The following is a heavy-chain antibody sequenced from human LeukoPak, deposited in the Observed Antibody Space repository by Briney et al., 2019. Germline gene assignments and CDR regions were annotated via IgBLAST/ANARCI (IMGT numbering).Heavy chain of an antibody. V-gene: IGHV3-30*04. D-gene: IGHD3-22*01. CDR1: GFTFSSYA. CDR2: ISYDGSNK. Sequence: GRSLRLSCAASGFTFSSYAMHWVRQAPGKGLEWVAVISYDGSNKYYADSVKGRFTISRDNSKNTLYLQMNSLRAEDTAVYYCARDRPYYYDSSGYSPDAFDIWAQGTMVTVSS. J-gene: IGHJ3*02. CDR3: ARDRPYYYDSSGYSPDAFDI.